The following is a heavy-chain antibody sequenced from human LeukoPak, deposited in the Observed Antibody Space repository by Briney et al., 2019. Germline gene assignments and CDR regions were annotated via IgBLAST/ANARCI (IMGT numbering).Heavy chain of an antibody. J-gene: IGHJ4*02. D-gene: IGHD6-19*01. CDR1: GFTFDDYA. Sequence: GGSLRLSCAASGFTFDDYAMHWVRQAPGKGLEWASGISWNSGSIGYADSVKGRFTISRDNAKNSLYLQMNSLRAEDTAVYYCARSSGWWSLDYWGQGTLVTVSS. CDR2: ISWNSGSI. CDR3: ARSSGWWSLDY. V-gene: IGHV3-9*01.